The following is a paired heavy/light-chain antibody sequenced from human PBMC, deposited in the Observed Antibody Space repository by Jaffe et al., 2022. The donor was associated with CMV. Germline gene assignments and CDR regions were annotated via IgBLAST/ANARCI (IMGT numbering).Heavy chain of an antibody. V-gene: IGHV1-3*01. D-gene: IGHD6-19*01. Sequence: QVQLVQSGAEVKKPGASVKLSCRASGFIFLKYAIHWVRRAPGQRLEWMGWTNADDGNTKYSQKFQDRVTITRDTSASTVYLELSSLTSEDTALYYCARGARSDWPFDYWGQGTLVTVSS. CDR1: GFIFLKYA. CDR2: TNADDGNT. CDR3: ARGARSDWPFDY. J-gene: IGHJ4*02.
Light chain of an antibody. CDR2: AAS. J-gene: IGKJ1*01. Sequence: EIVLTQSPGTLSLSPGERATLSCRASQSVTSNYLAWYQQKPGQAPRLLIYAASTRATGIPDRFSGSGSGTDFTLTISRLEPEDFAVYFCQQYGNSPETFGQGTKVEI. CDR1: QSVTSNY. CDR3: QQYGNSPET. V-gene: IGKV3-20*01.